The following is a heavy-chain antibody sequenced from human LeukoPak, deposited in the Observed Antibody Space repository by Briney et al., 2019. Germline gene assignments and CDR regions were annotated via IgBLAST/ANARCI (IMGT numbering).Heavy chain of an antibody. V-gene: IGHV1-18*01. CDR3: ARAELKYYYDSSGYLSSHYFDY. D-gene: IGHD3-22*01. CDR1: GYTFTSYG. CDR2: ISAYNGNT. Sequence: GASVKVSCKASGYTFTSYGISWVRQAPGQGLEWMGWISAYNGNTNYAQKLQGRVTMTTDTSTSTAYMELRSLRSDDTAVYYCARAELKYYYDSSGYLSSHYFDYWGQGTLVTVSS. J-gene: IGHJ4*02.